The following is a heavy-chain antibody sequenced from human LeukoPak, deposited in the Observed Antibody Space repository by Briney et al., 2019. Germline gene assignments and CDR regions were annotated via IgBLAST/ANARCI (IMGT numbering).Heavy chain of an antibody. Sequence: GGSLRLSCAASGFTFISYAMSWLPHSPGKGLEGASVISGSGGSTYYEDSVKGRYTIARDNSKNTLYLQMNSLRAEDTAVYYCANLPEGYCSSTSCPYYFDYWGQGTLVTVSS. CDR1: GFTFISYA. J-gene: IGHJ4*02. V-gene: IGHV3-23*01. D-gene: IGHD2-2*01. CDR2: ISGSGGST. CDR3: ANLPEGYCSSTSCPYYFDY.